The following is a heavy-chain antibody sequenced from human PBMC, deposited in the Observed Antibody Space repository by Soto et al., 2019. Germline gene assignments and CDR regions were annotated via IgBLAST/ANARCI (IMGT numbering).Heavy chain of an antibody. Sequence: GAPVKVSCKASGYTFTGXYMHWVRQAPGQGLEWMGWINPNSGGTNYAQKFQGWVTMTRDTSISTAYMELSRLRSDDTAVYYCARGRTIKAFDIWGQGTMVTVSS. CDR1: GYTFTGXY. J-gene: IGHJ3*02. CDR3: ARGRTIKAFDI. CDR2: INPNSGGT. V-gene: IGHV1-2*04. D-gene: IGHD5-12*01.